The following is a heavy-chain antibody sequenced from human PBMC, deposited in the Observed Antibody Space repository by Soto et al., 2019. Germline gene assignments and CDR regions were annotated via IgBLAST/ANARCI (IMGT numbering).Heavy chain of an antibody. V-gene: IGHV4-30-2*01. CDR1: GGSISSGGYS. Sequence: QLQLQESGSGLVKPSQTLSLTCAVSGGSISSGGYSWSWIRQPPGKGLEWIGYIYHSGSTYYNPSLTSRVTISAERSKNQFSLKLSSVTAADTAVYYCARDAPECSSTSCYRPRFDYWGQGTLVTVSS. J-gene: IGHJ4*02. CDR2: IYHSGST. D-gene: IGHD2-2*01. CDR3: ARDAPECSSTSCYRPRFDY.